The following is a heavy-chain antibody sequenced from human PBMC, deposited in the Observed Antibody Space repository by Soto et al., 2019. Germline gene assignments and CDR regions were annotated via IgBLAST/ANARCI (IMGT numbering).Heavy chain of an antibody. J-gene: IGHJ3*02. CDR2: ISSNGGST. D-gene: IGHD2-15*01. CDR1: GFTFSSYA. V-gene: IGHV3-64*01. CDR3: ARGGCSGGSCYSRLNAFDI. Sequence: PGGSLRLSCAASGFTFSSYAMHWVRQAPGKGLEYVSAISSNGGSTYYANSVKGRFTISRGNSKNTLYLQMGSLRAEDMAVYYCARGGCSGGSCYSRLNAFDIWGQGTMVTVSS.